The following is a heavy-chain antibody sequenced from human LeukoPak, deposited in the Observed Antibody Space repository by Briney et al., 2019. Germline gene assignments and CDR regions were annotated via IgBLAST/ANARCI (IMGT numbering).Heavy chain of an antibody. V-gene: IGHV4-59*01. CDR2: IYYSGSI. CDR3: ARAGRDGYNYVFAHFDY. Sequence: PSETLSLTCTVSGGSISSYYWSWIRQPPGEGLEWIANIYYSGSINYNPSLKSRVTISVDTSKNQFSLKLSSVSAADTAVYYCARAGRDGYNYVFAHFDYWGQGTLVTVSS. CDR1: GGSISSYY. D-gene: IGHD5-24*01. J-gene: IGHJ4*02.